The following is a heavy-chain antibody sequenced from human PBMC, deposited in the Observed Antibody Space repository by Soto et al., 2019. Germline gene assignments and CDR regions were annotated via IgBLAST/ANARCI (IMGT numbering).Heavy chain of an antibody. Sequence: GGSLRLACAASGFTVSIYSMNWVRQAPGKGLEWVSYISSSSSTIYYADSVKGRFTISRDNAKNSLYLQMNSLRDEDTAVYYCARDRTYYYGSGSYYNPSFDIWGQGTMVTVSS. V-gene: IGHV3-48*02. CDR3: ARDRTYYYGSGSYYNPSFDI. D-gene: IGHD3-10*01. CDR1: GFTVSIYS. CDR2: ISSSSSTI. J-gene: IGHJ3*02.